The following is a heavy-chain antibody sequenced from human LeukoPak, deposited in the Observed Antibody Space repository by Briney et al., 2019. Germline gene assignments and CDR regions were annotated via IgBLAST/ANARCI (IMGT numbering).Heavy chain of an antibody. CDR2: INHSGST. Sequence: SETLSLTCAVYGGSFSGYYWSWIRQPPGKGLEWIGEINHSGSTYYNPSLKSRVTMSLDTSKNQFSLKLTSVTAADTAVYYCARAVGATTYWGFDYWGRGTLVTVSS. V-gene: IGHV4-34*01. CDR1: GGSFSGYY. CDR3: ARAVGATTYWGFDY. D-gene: IGHD1-26*01. J-gene: IGHJ4*02.